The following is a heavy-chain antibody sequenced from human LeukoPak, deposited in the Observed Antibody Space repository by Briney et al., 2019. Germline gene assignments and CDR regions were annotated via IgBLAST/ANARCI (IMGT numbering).Heavy chain of an antibody. CDR1: GFTFSSYS. J-gene: IGHJ4*02. CDR2: ISSSSSYI. CDR3: ARDTRGGGTMVRGTRIDY. D-gene: IGHD3-10*01. Sequence: PGGPLRLSCAASGFTFSSYSMNWVRQAPGKGLEWVSSISSSSSYIYYADSVKGRFTISRDNAKNALYLQMNSLRAEDTAVYYCARDTRGGGTMVRGTRIDYWGQGTLVTVSS. V-gene: IGHV3-21*01.